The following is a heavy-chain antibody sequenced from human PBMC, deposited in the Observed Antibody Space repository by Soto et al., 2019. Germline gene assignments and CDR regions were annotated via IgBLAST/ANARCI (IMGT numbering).Heavy chain of an antibody. V-gene: IGHV1-18*01. J-gene: IGHJ6*02. D-gene: IGHD3-10*01. CDR1: GYTFTNYG. Sequence: GASVKVSCKASGYTFTNYGISWVRQAPGQGLEWMGWISGYNGDTKYAQKFQGRVTMTTDTSTSTAYMELRSLRSDDTAEYYCAREMLIAMVRGDIEYYYFGMDIWGQGTTVTVSS. CDR2: ISGYNGDT. CDR3: AREMLIAMVRGDIEYYYFGMDI.